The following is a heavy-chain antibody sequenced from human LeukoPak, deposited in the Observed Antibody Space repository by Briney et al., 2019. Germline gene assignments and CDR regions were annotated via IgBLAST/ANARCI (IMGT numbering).Heavy chain of an antibody. J-gene: IGHJ5*02. CDR1: GYTFTTYG. CDR2: ISGYNGNT. V-gene: IGHV1-18*01. CDR3: ARDRDSYSSSNWFDP. D-gene: IGHD6-13*01. Sequence: ASVKVSCKASGYTFTTYGITWVRQAPGQGLEWMGWISGYNGNTNYAQKLQGGVTMTTDTSTSTAYMELRSLRSDDTAVYYCARDRDSYSSSNWFDPWGQGTLVTVSS.